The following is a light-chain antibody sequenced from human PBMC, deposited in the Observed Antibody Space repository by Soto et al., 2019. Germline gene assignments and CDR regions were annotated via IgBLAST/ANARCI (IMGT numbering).Light chain of an antibody. CDR2: DVS. Sequence: QSALTQPASVSGSPGQSITISCTGTSRDVGGYNYVSRYQQHPGKAPKLMIYDVSNRPSGVSNRFSGSKSGNTASLTISGLQAEDEADYYCSSYTSSSTLLYVFGTGTKVTDL. J-gene: IGLJ1*01. V-gene: IGLV2-14*01. CDR3: SSYTSSSTLLYV. CDR1: SRDVGGYNY.